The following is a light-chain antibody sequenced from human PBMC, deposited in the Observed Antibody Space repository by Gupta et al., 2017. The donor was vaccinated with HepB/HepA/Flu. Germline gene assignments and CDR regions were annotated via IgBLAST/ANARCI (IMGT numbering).Light chain of an antibody. V-gene: IGKV3-11*01. CDR3: HRRSGCPLT. CDR2: DAS. J-gene: IGKJ2*01. CDR1: QSVSSN. Sequence: EIVLTQSPATLSLSPGERATLSCRASQSVSSNLDWYQQKPGQAPRLLIFDASNRATGIPDRCSGSASGTDFTLTVSILDPEVFAIFCCHRRSGCPLTFGEGTKLEIK.